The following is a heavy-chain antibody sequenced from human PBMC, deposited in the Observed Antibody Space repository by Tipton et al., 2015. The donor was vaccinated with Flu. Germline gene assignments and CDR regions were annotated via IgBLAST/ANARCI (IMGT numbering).Heavy chain of an antibody. CDR1: GNSVRTTFY. CDR2: IYYSGTT. Sequence: TLSLTCVVSGNSVRTTFYWGWIRQPPGKGLEWIGYIYYSGTTNYNPSLKSRVTISVDTSKTQLSLKLSSVTAADTAVYYCARDVAAVPAAIRDWGQGTLVTVSS. CDR3: ARDVAAVPAAIRD. D-gene: IGHD2-2*01. V-gene: IGHV4-59*02. J-gene: IGHJ4*02.